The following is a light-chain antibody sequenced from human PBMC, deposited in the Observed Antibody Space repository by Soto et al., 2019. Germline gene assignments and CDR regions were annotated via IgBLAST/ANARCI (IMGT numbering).Light chain of an antibody. CDR3: SSYAGSNNLV. V-gene: IGLV2-8*01. J-gene: IGLJ3*02. CDR2: EVS. CDR1: SSDVGGYNF. Sequence: QSVLTQPPSASGSPGQSVTISCTGTSSDVGGYNFVSWYQQHPGKAPKLMIYEVSKRPSGVPDRFSGSKSGNTASLTVSGLQAEDEADFYCSSYAGSNNLVFGGGTNLTVL.